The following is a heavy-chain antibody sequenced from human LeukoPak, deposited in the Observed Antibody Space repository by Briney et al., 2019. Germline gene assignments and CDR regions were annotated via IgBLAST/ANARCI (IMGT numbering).Heavy chain of an antibody. D-gene: IGHD5-12*01. J-gene: IGHJ2*01. CDR1: GYTFTGYY. V-gene: IGHV1-2*02. Sequence: ASVKVSCKASGYTFTGYYMHWVRQAPGQGLEWMGWINPNSGGTNYAQKFQGRVTMTRDTSISTAYMELRSLRSDDTAVYYCARVYSGYRYWYFDLWGRGTLVTVSS. CDR2: INPNSGGT. CDR3: ARVYSGYRYWYFDL.